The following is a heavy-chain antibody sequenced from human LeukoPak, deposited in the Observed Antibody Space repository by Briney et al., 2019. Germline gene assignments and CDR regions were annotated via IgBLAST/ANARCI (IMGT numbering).Heavy chain of an antibody. D-gene: IGHD1-20*01. Sequence: PSETLSLTCTVSGGSISSSSYYWGWIRQPPGKGLEWIGSIYYSGSTYYNPSLKSRVTISVDTSKNQFSLKLSSETAADTAVYYCARVSISGNAFDIWGQGTMVTVSS. CDR2: IYYSGST. CDR1: GGSISSSSYY. V-gene: IGHV4-39*01. J-gene: IGHJ3*02. CDR3: ARVSISGNAFDI.